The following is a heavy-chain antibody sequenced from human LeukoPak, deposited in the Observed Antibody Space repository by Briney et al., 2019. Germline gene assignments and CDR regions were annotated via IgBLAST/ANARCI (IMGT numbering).Heavy chain of an antibody. CDR2: IYYSGYT. D-gene: IGHD3/OR15-3a*01. CDR1: GFSISSSNSY. J-gene: IGHJ4*02. Sequence: SETLSLTCTVSGFSISSSNSYWVCMPPPPGKGLDWIGNIYYSGYTYYNAYIHIHLSLSIDTYQHQFSLKLTSVTDAATAFYECARQTGSGLFILPGGQGTLVTVSS. CDR3: ARQTGSGLFILP. V-gene: IGHV4-39*01.